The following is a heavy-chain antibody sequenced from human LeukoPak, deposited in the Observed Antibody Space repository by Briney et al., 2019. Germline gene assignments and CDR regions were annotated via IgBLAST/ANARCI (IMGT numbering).Heavy chain of an antibody. D-gene: IGHD3-10*01. CDR3: ACHFERITMVRGAPFDP. V-gene: IGHV4-39*01. CDR1: GGSISSSSYY. Sequence: PSETLSLTCTVSGGSISSSSYYWGWIRQPPGKGLEWIGSIYCSGSTYYNPSLKSRVTISVDTSKNQFSLKLSSVTAADTAVYYCACHFERITMVRGAPFDPWGQGTLVTVSS. CDR2: IYCSGST. J-gene: IGHJ5*02.